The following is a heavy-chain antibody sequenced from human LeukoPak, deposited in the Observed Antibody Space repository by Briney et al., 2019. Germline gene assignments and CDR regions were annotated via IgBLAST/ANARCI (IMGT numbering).Heavy chain of an antibody. J-gene: IGHJ3*02. CDR3: ARALDTFDI. Sequence: GGSLRLSCAASGFSFSNFWMSWVRQAPGKGLDWVANINQVGRVKHYVDSVKGRFTISRDNAKNSLYLQMNSLRAEDTAVYYCARALDTFDIWGQGTMVTVSS. V-gene: IGHV3-7*01. CDR1: GFSFSNFW. CDR2: INQVGRVK.